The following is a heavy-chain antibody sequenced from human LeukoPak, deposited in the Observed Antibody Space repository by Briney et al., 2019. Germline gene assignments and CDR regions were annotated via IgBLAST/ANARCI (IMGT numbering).Heavy chain of an antibody. J-gene: IGHJ6*03. CDR2: ISYDGSNK. CDR1: GFTFSSYA. V-gene: IGHV3-30*04. Sequence: GGSLRLSCAASGFTFSSYAMHWVRQAPGKGLEWVAVISYDGSNKYYADSVKGRFTISRGNSKNTLYLQMNSLRAEDTAVYYCAKRGVEMATIYYMDVWGKGTAVT. CDR3: AKRGVEMATIYYMDV. D-gene: IGHD5-24*01.